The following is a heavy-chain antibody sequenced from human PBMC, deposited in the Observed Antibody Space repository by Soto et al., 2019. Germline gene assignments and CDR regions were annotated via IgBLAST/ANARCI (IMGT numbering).Heavy chain of an antibody. V-gene: IGHV1-69*13. CDR3: ARDHTPNCGSDCYSVQWYFDL. D-gene: IGHD2-21*02. CDR2: IIPIFGTA. CDR1: GGTFSSYA. J-gene: IGHJ2*01. Sequence: SVKVSCKASGGTFSSYAISWVRQAPGQGLEWMGGIIPIFGTANYAQKFQGRVTITADESTSTAYMELSSLRSEDTAVYYCARDHTPNCGSDCYSVQWYFDLWGRGTLVTVSS.